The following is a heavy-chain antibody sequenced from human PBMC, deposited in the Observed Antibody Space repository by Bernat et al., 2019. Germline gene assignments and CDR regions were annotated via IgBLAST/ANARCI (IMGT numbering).Heavy chain of an antibody. CDR2: MWYDGSNT. CDR3: ARGDGYPSHVLDY. J-gene: IGHJ4*02. D-gene: IGHD5-24*01. CDR1: GFTFSSYG. Sequence: QVQLVESGGGVVQPGRSLRLSCAASGFTFSSYGMHWVRQAPGKGLEWVAVMWYDGSNTFYADSVKGRFTISRDDSENTLYLQMNSLRAEDTALYYCARGDGYPSHVLDYWGQGTLVTVSS. V-gene: IGHV3-33*08.